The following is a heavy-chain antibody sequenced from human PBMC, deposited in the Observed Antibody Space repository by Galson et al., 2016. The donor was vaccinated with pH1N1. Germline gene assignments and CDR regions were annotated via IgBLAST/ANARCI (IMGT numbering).Heavy chain of an antibody. CDR1: GFTFSTYW. D-gene: IGHD1-26*01. CDR2: IKPDGTEK. J-gene: IGHJ6*02. CDR3: TRAVGSYSSF. V-gene: IGHV3-7*03. Sequence: LRLSCAASGFTFSTYWMNWVRQAPGKGLEWVASIKPDGTEKSYVDSVKGRFTISRDNAKNSLCLQMNSLRAEDTAVYYCTRAVGSYSSFWGRGTTVTVSS.